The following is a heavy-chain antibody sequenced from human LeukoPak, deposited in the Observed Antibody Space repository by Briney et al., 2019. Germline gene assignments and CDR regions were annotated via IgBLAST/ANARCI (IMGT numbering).Heavy chain of an antibody. CDR3: AKTPGSSIAARRVQNAFDI. D-gene: IGHD6-6*01. CDR1: GFTFSSYA. Sequence: GGSLRLSCAASGFTFSSYAMSWVRQAPGKGLEWVSAISGSGGSTYYADSVKGRFTISRDNSKNTQYLQMNSLRAEDTAVYYCAKTPGSSIAARRVQNAFDIWGQGTMVTVSS. V-gene: IGHV3-23*01. J-gene: IGHJ3*02. CDR2: ISGSGGST.